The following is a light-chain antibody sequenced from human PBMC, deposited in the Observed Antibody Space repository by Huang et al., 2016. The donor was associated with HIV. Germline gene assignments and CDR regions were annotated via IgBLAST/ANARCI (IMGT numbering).Light chain of an antibody. V-gene: IGKV3D-15*01. Sequence: VMTQSPASLSASPGARVTLSCRASPGVRTNLAWYQQKPGQAPTLLMFGASTRATGTPPRFSGSGSGTDFTLTITSLQSSDSAIYYCQQYNDWPPLTFGGGTKVEI. CDR1: PGVRTN. J-gene: IGKJ4*01. CDR2: GAS. CDR3: QQYNDWPPLT.